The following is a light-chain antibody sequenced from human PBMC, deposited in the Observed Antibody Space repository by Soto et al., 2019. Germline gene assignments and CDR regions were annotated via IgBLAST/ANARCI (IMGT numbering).Light chain of an antibody. CDR1: QSLLYSSNNKNY. Sequence: DIVMTQSPDSLAVSLGERATINCKSSQSLLYSSNNKNYLTWYQHKPGQPPKLLIYWASTRKSGVPDRFSGSGSGTDFTLTISSLQAEDGAVYYCQQYYSIPPTFGGGTKVEIK. CDR2: WAS. J-gene: IGKJ4*01. V-gene: IGKV4-1*01. CDR3: QQYYSIPPT.